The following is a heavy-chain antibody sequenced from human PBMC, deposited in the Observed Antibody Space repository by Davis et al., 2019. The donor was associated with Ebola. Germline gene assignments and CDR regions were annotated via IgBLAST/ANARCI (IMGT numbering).Heavy chain of an antibody. V-gene: IGHV5-10-1*01. CDR1: GYGFTSYW. CDR3: ARRYYYDSSGYIDI. Sequence: GESLKISCKGSGYGFTSYWISWVRQMPGKGLEWTGRIDPSDSYTNYSPSFQGHVTISADKSISTAYLQWSGLKASDTAMYYCARRYYYDSSGYIDIWGQGTMVTVSS. J-gene: IGHJ3*02. D-gene: IGHD3-22*01. CDR2: IDPSDSYT.